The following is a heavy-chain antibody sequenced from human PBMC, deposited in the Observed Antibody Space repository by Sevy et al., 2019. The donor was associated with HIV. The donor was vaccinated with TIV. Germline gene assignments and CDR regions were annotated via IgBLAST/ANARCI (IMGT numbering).Heavy chain of an antibody. Sequence: SETLSLTCAVSGYSISSGYYWGWIRPPPGKGLEWIGSIYHSGSTYYNPSLKSRVTISVDTSKNQFSLKLSSVTAADTAVYYCARVDTAFSRFDYWGQGTLVTVSS. CDR1: GYSISSGYY. V-gene: IGHV4-38-2*01. D-gene: IGHD5-18*01. CDR3: ARVDTAFSRFDY. CDR2: IYHSGST. J-gene: IGHJ4*02.